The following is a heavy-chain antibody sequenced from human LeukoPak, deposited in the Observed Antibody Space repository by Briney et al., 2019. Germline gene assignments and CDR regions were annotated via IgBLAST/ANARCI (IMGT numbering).Heavy chain of an antibody. CDR1: GGSFSGYY. J-gene: IGHJ4*02. CDR3: ARYGYYYGLTSCFDY. D-gene: IGHD3-22*01. V-gene: IGHV4-34*01. Sequence: SETLSLTCAVSGGSFSGYYCSWIREPPGKGLEWIGEINHRGSTNYNPSLKSRVTISVDTSKNQFSLTLSSVPAADTAVYYCARYGYYYGLTSCFDYWGQGTLVTVSS. CDR2: INHRGST.